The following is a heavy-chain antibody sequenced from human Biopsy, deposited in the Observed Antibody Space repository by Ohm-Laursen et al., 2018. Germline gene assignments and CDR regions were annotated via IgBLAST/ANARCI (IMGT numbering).Heavy chain of an antibody. V-gene: IGHV4-59*01. Sequence: TLSLTCTVSDGSINSYYWNWIRQPPGKRLEWIGNIYYSGSTNFNPSLKSRVAISVDTSKNQFSLKLSSVTAADTAVYFCARGSSYGYDFDYWGQGTLVTVSS. CDR1: DGSINSYY. CDR2: IYYSGST. J-gene: IGHJ4*02. D-gene: IGHD5-18*01. CDR3: ARGSSYGYDFDY.